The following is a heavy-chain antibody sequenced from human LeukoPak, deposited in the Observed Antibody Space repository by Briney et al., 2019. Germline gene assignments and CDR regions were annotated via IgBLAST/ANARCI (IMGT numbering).Heavy chain of an antibody. V-gene: IGHV3-21*01. D-gene: IGHD6-19*01. Sequence: GSLRLSCAASAFTFSSYSMNWVRQAPGKGLEWVSSISSSSSYIYYADSVKGRFTISRDNAKNSLYLQMNSLRAEDTAVYYCARDLGAVAGTIADYWGQGTLVTVSS. J-gene: IGHJ4*02. CDR3: ARDLGAVAGTIADY. CDR2: ISSSSSYI. CDR1: AFTFSSYS.